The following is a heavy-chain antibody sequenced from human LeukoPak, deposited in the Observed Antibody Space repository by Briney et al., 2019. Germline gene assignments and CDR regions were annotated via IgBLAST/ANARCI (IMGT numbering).Heavy chain of an antibody. CDR2: IYTSGST. CDR1: GGSISSYY. J-gene: IGHJ3*02. V-gene: IGHV4-4*07. D-gene: IGHD2-2*01. CDR3: ARAIVVVPAAQWGGAFDI. Sequence: SETLSLTCTVSGGSISSYYWSWIRQPAGKGLEWIGRIYTSGSTNYNPSLKSQVTMSVDTSKNQFSLKLSSVTAADTAVYYCARAIVVVPAAQWGGAFDIWGQGTMVTVSS.